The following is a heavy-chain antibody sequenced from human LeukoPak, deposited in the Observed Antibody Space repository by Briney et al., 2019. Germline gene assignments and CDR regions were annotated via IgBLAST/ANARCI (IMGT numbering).Heavy chain of an antibody. CDR2: IKPRGST. V-gene: IGHV4-34*01. CDR1: GGSFSGYY. D-gene: IGHD5-24*01. Sequence: SETLSLTCGVYGGSFSGYYWSWIRQPPGKGLEWIGEIKPRGSTNYNPSLKSRVTLSADTSKNQFSLTLNSVTAADTAVYYCARRGLGYYFDYWGQGTLVTVSS. CDR3: ARRGLGYYFDY. J-gene: IGHJ4*02.